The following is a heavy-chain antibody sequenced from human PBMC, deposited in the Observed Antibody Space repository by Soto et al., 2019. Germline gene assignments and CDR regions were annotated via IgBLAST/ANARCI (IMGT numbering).Heavy chain of an antibody. CDR2: INNDGSSA. J-gene: IGHJ1*01. D-gene: IGHD3-10*02. V-gene: IGHV3-74*01. Sequence: VQLVESGGGLVQPGGSLRLSCAASGFSFSSYWMHWVRHAPGKGLVWVSRINNDGSSATYADSVKGRFTISRDNAKNTLDRRVNSLAPEDTAVYYRAKYVQAAARYYQHWGQGTLVTVSS. CDR3: AKYVQAAARYYQH. CDR1: GFSFSSYW.